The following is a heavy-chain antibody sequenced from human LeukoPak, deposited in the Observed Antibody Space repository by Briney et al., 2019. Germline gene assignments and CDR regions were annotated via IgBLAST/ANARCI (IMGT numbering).Heavy chain of an antibody. CDR3: AKEGPHCN. D-gene: IGHD2-21*01. Sequence: EGSLRLSCAASGFTFASYGMHWVRQAPGKGLEWVAFIRYDGSNEFYADSVKGRFTISRDNSKNALYLQMNSLRAEGTAVYYCAKEGPHCNWGQGTLVTVSS. V-gene: IGHV3-30*02. J-gene: IGHJ4*02. CDR2: IRYDGSNE. CDR1: GFTFASYG.